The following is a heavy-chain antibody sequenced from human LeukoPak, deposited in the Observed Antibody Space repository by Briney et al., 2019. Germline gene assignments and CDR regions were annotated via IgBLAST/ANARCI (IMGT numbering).Heavy chain of an antibody. D-gene: IGHD3-10*01. V-gene: IGHV1-18*01. CDR3: ARRYYGSGSYWSEDY. J-gene: IGHJ4*02. Sequence: GASVKVSCKASGYTFTSYGISWVRQAPGQGLEWMGWISAYNGNTNYAQKLQGRVTMTTDTSTSTAYMELRSLRSDDTAVYYCARRYYGSGSYWSEDYWGQGTLVTVSS. CDR1: GYTFTSYG. CDR2: ISAYNGNT.